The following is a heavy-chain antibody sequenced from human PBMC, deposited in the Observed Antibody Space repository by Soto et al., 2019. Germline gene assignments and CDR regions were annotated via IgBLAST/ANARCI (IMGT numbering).Heavy chain of an antibody. J-gene: IGHJ4*02. CDR3: ARDQTLRGIDY. CDR1: GCSISSGGFY. D-gene: IGHD4-17*01. V-gene: IGHV4-31*03. CDR2: IYYSGST. Sequence: SETLSLTCTVSGCSISSGGFYWSWIPQHPGKGLEWIGYIYYSGSTYYNPSLNSRVTISVDTSKNQFSLKLSSVIAADTAVYYCARDQTLRGIDYWGRGTLVTVSS.